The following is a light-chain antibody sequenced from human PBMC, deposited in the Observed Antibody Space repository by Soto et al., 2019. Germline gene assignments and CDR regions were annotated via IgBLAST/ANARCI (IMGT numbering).Light chain of an antibody. CDR1: QGTRND. CDR3: LQDYNYPRT. J-gene: IGKJ1*01. V-gene: IGKV1-6*01. CDR2: AAS. Sequence: AIQMTQSPSSLSASVGDRVTITCRASQGTRNDLGWFQQRPGKAPKLLIYAASSLQSGVPSRFSGSGSGTDFTLTISSLQPEDFATYYCLQDYNYPRTFGQGTKVDIK.